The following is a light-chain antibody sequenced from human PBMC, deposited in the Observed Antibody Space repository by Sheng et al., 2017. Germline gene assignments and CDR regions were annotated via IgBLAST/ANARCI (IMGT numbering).Light chain of an antibody. V-gene: IGLV7-43*01. CDR2: STS. CDR3: LLHCGGASYWV. Sequence: QTVVTQEPSLTVSPGGAVTLTCASSTGAVTSGYYANWFQQKPGQPPRALIHSTSKKHSWTPARFLRLPPWGQSCLTLSAVQPEDEAEYYCLLHCGGASYWVFGGGTKVTVL. CDR1: TGAVTSGYY. J-gene: IGLJ3*02.